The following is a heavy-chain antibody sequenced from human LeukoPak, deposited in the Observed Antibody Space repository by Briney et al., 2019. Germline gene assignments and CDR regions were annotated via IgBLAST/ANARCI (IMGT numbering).Heavy chain of an antibody. CDR2: IIPIFGTA. D-gene: IGHD3-10*01. CDR3: AREGIAARPITPRSYGSGSYLY. Sequence: ASVTVSSKASGGTFSSYAISWLRQAPRQGLQWIGGIIPIFGTANYAQKFQGRVTITTDESTSTAYMELSSLRSEDTAVYYCAREGIAARPITPRSYGSGSYLYWGQGTLVTVSS. CDR1: GGTFSSYA. V-gene: IGHV1-69*05. J-gene: IGHJ4*02.